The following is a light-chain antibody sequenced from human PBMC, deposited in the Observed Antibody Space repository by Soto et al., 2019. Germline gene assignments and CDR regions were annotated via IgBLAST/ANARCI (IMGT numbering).Light chain of an antibody. J-gene: IGKJ1*01. CDR1: QSISSW. CDR3: QQYNSYPWT. V-gene: IGKV1-5*01. CDR2: DAS. Sequence: DIQMTQSPSTLSASVGDRVTITCRASQSISSWLAWYQQKPGKALKLLIYDASTLESGAPSRFSGSGSGTELTLTINSLQPDDFASYYCQQYNSYPWTFGQGTKVEIK.